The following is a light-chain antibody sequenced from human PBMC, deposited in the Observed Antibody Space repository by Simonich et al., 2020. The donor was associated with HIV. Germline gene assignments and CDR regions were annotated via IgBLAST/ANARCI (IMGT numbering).Light chain of an antibody. Sequence: DIQMTQSPSSLSASVGDRVTITCRASQSISTWLAWYQQKPGKAPRLLIYEASSLQSGVPSRVSGSGSGTHFTLTISSLQPDDFATYYCQQYNSYPYTFGQGTKLEIK. CDR1: QSISTW. V-gene: IGKV1-5*03. CDR2: EAS. J-gene: IGKJ2*01. CDR3: QQYNSYPYT.